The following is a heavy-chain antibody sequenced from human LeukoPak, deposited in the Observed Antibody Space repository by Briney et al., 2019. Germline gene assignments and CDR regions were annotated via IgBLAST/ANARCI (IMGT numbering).Heavy chain of an antibody. CDR2: ITPILGIA. V-gene: IGHV1-69*04. Sequence: ASVKVSCKASGGTFSSYAISWVRQAPGQGLEWMGRITPILGIANYAQKFQGRVTITADKSTSTAYMELSSLRSEDTAVYYCARPGKPYCSSTSRYSFDYWGQGTLVTVSS. D-gene: IGHD2-2*01. CDR1: GGTFSSYA. CDR3: ARPGKPYCSSTSRYSFDY. J-gene: IGHJ4*02.